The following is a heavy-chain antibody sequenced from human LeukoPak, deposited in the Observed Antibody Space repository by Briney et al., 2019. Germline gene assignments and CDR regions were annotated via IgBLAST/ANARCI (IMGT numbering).Heavy chain of an antibody. V-gene: IGHV4-39*01. D-gene: IGHD2-2*01. Sequence: SETLSLTCTVSGGSISSSSYNWGWIRQPPGKGLEWIGSIYYSGSTYYNPSLKSRVTISVDTSKNQFSLQLNSVSAADTAVYFCATKYCTSTTCSWPRRTFFGFWGQGALVTVSS. CDR1: GGSISSSSYN. J-gene: IGHJ4*02. CDR2: IYYSGST. CDR3: ATKYCTSTTCSWPRRTFFGF.